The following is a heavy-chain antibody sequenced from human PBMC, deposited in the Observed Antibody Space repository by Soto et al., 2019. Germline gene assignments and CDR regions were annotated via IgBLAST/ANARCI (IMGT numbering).Heavy chain of an antibody. Sequence: SETLSLTCTVSGGSISSGGYYWSWIRQHPGKGLEWIGYIYYSGSTYYNPSLKSRVTISVDTSKNQFSLKLSSVTAADTAVYYCARTPLGDIVVVPAAANWFDPWGQGTLVTVSS. V-gene: IGHV4-31*03. CDR1: GGSISSGGYY. D-gene: IGHD2-2*01. CDR2: IYYSGST. CDR3: ARTPLGDIVVVPAAANWFDP. J-gene: IGHJ5*02.